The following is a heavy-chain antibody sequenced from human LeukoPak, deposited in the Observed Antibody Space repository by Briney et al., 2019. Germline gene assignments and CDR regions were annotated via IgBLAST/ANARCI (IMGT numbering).Heavy chain of an antibody. CDR1: AFTFSSYW. D-gene: IGHD6-13*01. V-gene: IGHV3-15*01. J-gene: IGHJ5*02. CDR3: TTGYSSSWFQHSYNWFDP. Sequence: PGGSLRLSCAASAFTFSSYWMSWVRQAPGKGLEWVGRIKSKTDGGTTDYAAPVKGRFTISRDDSKNTLYLQMNSLKTEDTAVYYCTTGYSSSWFQHSYNWFDPWGQGTLVTVSS. CDR2: IKSKTDGGTT.